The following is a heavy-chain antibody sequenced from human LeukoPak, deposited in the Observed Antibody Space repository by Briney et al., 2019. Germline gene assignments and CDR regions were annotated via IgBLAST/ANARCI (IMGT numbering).Heavy chain of an antibody. J-gene: IGHJ4*02. CDR2: IYHSGST. Sequence: PSETLSLTCTVSGYSISSGYYWGWIRQPPGKGLEWIGSIYHSGSTYYNPSLKSRVTISVDTSKNQFSLKLSSVTAADTAVYYCARGMDSSGYYALDYWGQGTLVTVSS. V-gene: IGHV4-38-2*02. CDR1: GYSISSGYY. CDR3: ARGMDSSGYYALDY. D-gene: IGHD3-22*01.